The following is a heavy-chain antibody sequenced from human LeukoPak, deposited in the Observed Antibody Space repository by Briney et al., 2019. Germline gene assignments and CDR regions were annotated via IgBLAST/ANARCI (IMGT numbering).Heavy chain of an antibody. CDR2: ISSSSSYI. CDR1: GFTFSSYS. D-gene: IGHD5-12*01. CDR3: AKYSSGLRAFDI. Sequence: GGSLRLSCAASGFTFSSYSMNWVRQAPGKGLEWVSSISSSSSYIYYADSVKGRFTISRDNAKNSLYLQMNSLRAEDTAVYYCAKYSSGLRAFDIWGQGTMVTVSS. V-gene: IGHV3-21*01. J-gene: IGHJ3*02.